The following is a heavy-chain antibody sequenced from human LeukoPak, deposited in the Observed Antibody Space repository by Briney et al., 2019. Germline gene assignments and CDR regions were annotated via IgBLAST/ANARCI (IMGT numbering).Heavy chain of an antibody. V-gene: IGHV3-7*03. Sequence: GGSLRLSCAASGFTFSSYWMSWVRQAPGKGLEWVANIKQDGSEKYNVDSVKGRFTISRDNAKNSLYLQMNSLRAEDTAVYYCARSIVLMVYTTAYYFDYWGQGTLVTVSS. D-gene: IGHD2-8*01. J-gene: IGHJ4*02. CDR1: GFTFSSYW. CDR3: ARSIVLMVYTTAYYFDY. CDR2: IKQDGSEK.